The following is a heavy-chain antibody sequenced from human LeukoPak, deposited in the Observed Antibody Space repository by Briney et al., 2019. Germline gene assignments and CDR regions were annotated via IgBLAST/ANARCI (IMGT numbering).Heavy chain of an antibody. J-gene: IGHJ4*02. CDR3: ARVPCTGGSCSRTFDY. D-gene: IGHD2-8*02. CDR1: GYSFSTYW. Sequence: GESLKISCKGSGYSFSTYWIGWVRQMPGKGLEWMGLINAADSDTGYSPSFQGQVLISVDKSICTAYLQWGNLKATDTAFYYCARVPCTGGSCSRTFDYWGQGTLVTVYS. V-gene: IGHV5-51*01. CDR2: INAADSDT.